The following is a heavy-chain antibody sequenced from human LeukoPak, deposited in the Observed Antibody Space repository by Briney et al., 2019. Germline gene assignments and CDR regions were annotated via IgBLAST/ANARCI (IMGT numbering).Heavy chain of an antibody. CDR3: ATMTTVTTDFDY. CDR2: INPSGGST. V-gene: IGHV1-46*01. Sequence: ASVKVSCKASGYTFTSYYMHWVRQAPGQGLEWMGIINPSGGSTSYAQKFQGRVTMTRDTSTSTAYMELSRLRSDDTAVYYCATMTTVTTDFDYWGQGTLVTVSS. CDR1: GYTFTSYY. J-gene: IGHJ4*02. D-gene: IGHD4-11*01.